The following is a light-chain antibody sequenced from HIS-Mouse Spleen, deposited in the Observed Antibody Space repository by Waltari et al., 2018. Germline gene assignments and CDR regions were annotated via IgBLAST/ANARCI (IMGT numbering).Light chain of an antibody. Sequence: QSVLTQPPSASGTPGQSVTISCPVHSSTTLRHYVYLYQHLPGTAPKLLIYRNNQRPSGVPGRFSGSKSGTSASLAISGLRSEDEADYYCAAWDDSLSGPVFGGGTKLTVL. CDR2: RNN. J-gene: IGLJ3*02. V-gene: IGLV1-47*01. CDR1: SSTTLRHY. CDR3: AAWDDSLSGPV.